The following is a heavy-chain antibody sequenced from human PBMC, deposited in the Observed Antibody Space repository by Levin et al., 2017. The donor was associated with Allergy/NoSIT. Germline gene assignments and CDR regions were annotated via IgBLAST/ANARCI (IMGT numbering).Heavy chain of an antibody. J-gene: IGHJ5*02. Sequence: PGGSLRLSCAASGFTFSSYAMHWVRQAPGKGLEWVAVISYDGSNKYYADSVKGRFTISRDNSKNTLYLQMNSLRAEDTAVYYCARDGCLRCQTRAHWFDPWGQGTLVTVSS. D-gene: IGHD5/OR15-5a*01. V-gene: IGHV3-30-3*01. CDR2: ISYDGSNK. CDR3: ARDGCLRCQTRAHWFDP. CDR1: GFTFSSYA.